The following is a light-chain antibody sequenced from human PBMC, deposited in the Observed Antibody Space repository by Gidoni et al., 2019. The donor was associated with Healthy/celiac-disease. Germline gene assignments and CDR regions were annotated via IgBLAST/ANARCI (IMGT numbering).Light chain of an antibody. CDR1: QSVCSSY. J-gene: IGKJ1*01. Sequence: EIVLTQSPGTLSLSPGDRATPSCRASQSVCSSYLAWYQQKPGQAPRLLIYGASSRATGLPDRFSGSGSGTDFTLTIRRLGPEDFAVYYCQQYGSSPWTFGQGTKVEIK. V-gene: IGKV3-20*01. CDR2: GAS. CDR3: QQYGSSPWT.